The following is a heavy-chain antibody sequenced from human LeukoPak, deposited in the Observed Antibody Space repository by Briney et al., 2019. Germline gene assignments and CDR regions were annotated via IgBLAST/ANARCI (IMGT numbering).Heavy chain of an antibody. V-gene: IGHV3-30*18. CDR1: GFTFSSYG. D-gene: IGHD4-11*01. CDR2: ISYDGSNK. CDR3: AKDLNLQWTLGY. Sequence: GGSLRLSCAASGFTFSSYGMHWVRQAPGKGLEWVAVISYDGSNKYYADSVKGRFTISRDNSKNTLYLQMNSLRAEDTAVYYCAKDLNLQWTLGYWGQGTLVTVSS. J-gene: IGHJ4*02.